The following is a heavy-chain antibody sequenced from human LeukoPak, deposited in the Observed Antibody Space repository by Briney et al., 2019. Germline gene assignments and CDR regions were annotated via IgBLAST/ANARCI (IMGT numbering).Heavy chain of an antibody. CDR1: GFIFSGYY. D-gene: IGHD5-24*01. CDR2: ISSGGSSI. CDR3: ARVIRDGYTCDS. Sequence: GGSLRLSCAASGFIFSGYYMTWVRQAPGKGLEWVSYISSGGSSIYYSDSVKGRFTISRDNAKSSLFLQMNSLRAEDAGVYYCARVIRDGYTCDSWGQGTLVTVSS. J-gene: IGHJ4*02. V-gene: IGHV3-11*04.